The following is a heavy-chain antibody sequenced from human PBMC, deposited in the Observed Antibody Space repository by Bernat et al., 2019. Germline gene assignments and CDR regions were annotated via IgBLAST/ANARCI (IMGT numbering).Heavy chain of an antibody. CDR3: ARERTTSSVGYYFDY. D-gene: IGHD6-6*01. V-gene: IGHV4-59*01. J-gene: IGHJ4*02. CDR2: VYYSGST. CDR1: GGSISSYY. Sequence: QVQLQESGPGLVKPSETLSLTCSVPGGSISSYYWSWIRQPPGKGLEWIGYVYYSGSTNYNPSLKSRVTISVDMSKNQLSLKLSSVTAADTAVYYCARERTTSSVGYYFDYWGQGTLVTVTS.